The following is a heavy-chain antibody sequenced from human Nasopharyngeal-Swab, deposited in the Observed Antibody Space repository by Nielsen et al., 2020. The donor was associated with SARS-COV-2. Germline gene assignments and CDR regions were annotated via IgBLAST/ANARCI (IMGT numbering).Heavy chain of an antibody. J-gene: IGHJ5*02. CDR2: IYSGGSST. V-gene: IGHV3-23*03. CDR3: AKDSGAGFCSGGTCFPTNH. D-gene: IGHD2-15*01. Sequence: GESLKISCAASGFTFNSYAMSWVRQAPGKGLEWVSVIYSGGSSTYYADSVKGRFTISRDTSKNTLYLQMNSLRAEDTALYYCAKDSGAGFCSGGTCFPTNHWGQGTLVTVSS. CDR1: GFTFNSYA.